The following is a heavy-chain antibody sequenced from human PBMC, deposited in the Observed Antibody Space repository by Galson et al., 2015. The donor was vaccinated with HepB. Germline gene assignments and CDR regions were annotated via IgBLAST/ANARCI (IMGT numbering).Heavy chain of an antibody. D-gene: IGHD5-12*01. CDR1: GFTFTSSA. CDR2: IVVGSGNT. V-gene: IGHV1-58*01. CDR3: AAPKGGGYDFYYYYGMDV. J-gene: IGHJ6*02. Sequence: SVKVSCKASGFTFTSSAVQWVRQARGQRLEWIGWIVVGSGNTNYAQKFQERVTITRDMSTSTAYMELSSLRSEDTAVYYCAAPKGGGYDFYYYYGMDVWGQGTTVTVSS.